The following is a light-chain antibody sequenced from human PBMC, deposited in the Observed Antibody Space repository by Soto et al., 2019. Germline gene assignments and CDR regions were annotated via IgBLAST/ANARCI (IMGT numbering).Light chain of an antibody. CDR3: QVWDSSSDRV. J-gene: IGLJ2*01. CDR1: SIGSKI. Sequence: SYELTQPPSVSVAPGQTARITCGGHSIGSKIVHWFLQKPGQAPVLVVHDDDDRPSGIPERFSGSNSGNTATQTINAVEAGDEADYYCQVWDSSSDRVFGGGTKLTVL. V-gene: IGLV3-21*02. CDR2: DDD.